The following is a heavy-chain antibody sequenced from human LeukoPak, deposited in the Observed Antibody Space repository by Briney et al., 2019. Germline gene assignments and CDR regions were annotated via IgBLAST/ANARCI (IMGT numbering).Heavy chain of an antibody. CDR1: AGSISSSSYY. J-gene: IGHJ5*02. D-gene: IGHD2-15*01. CDR2: FYYTGST. Sequence: PSETLSLTCTVSAGSISSSSYYWGWIRQPPGKGLEWIGSFYYTGSTYYNPSLKSRVTISVDTSKNQFSLKLSSVTAADTAVYYCARVLAYCSGGSCTRGYNWFDPWGQGTLVTVTS. CDR3: ARVLAYCSGGSCTRGYNWFDP. V-gene: IGHV4-39*01.